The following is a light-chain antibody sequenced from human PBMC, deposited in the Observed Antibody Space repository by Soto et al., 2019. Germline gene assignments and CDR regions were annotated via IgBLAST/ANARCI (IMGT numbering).Light chain of an antibody. CDR1: SSDVGTYNL. J-gene: IGLJ3*02. Sequence: QSALTQPASVSGSPGQSITISCTGTSSDVGTYNLVSWYQQHPGKAPQLMIYEGSKRPSGVSNRFSGSKSGNTASLTISGLQAEDEADYYCCSYAGRSTWVFGGGTKLTVL. V-gene: IGLV2-23*01. CDR2: EGS. CDR3: CSYAGRSTWV.